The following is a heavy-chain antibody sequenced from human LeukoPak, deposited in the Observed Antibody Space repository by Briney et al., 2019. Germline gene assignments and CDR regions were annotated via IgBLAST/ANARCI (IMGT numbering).Heavy chain of an antibody. CDR2: INHSGST. J-gene: IGHJ4*02. D-gene: IGHD6-19*01. V-gene: IGHV4-34*01. Sequence: SETLSLTCAVYGGSFSGYYWSWIRQPPGKGLEWIGEINHSGSTNYNPSLKSRVTISVDTSKNQFSLKLSSVTAADTAVYYCARHAPAGYSSASGDLYYFDYWGQGTLVTVSS. CDR1: GGSFSGYY. CDR3: ARHAPAGYSSASGDLYYFDY.